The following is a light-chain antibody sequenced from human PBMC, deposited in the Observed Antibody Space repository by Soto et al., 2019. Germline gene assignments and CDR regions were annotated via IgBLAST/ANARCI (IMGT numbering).Light chain of an antibody. Sequence: EIVLTQSPATLSLSPGERATLSCRASQSVSSYLAWYQQKPGQAPRLLIYDASNRASGIPARFRGSGSGTDFSLDVSSLEPEDLAVYYCEQRRNWRITFGGGVLVEIK. CDR3: EQRRNWRIT. CDR2: DAS. J-gene: IGKJ4*01. CDR1: QSVSSY. V-gene: IGKV3-11*01.